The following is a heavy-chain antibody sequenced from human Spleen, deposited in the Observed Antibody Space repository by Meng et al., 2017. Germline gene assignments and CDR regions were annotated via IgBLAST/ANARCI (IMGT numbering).Heavy chain of an antibody. CDR3: ARGYPGDSRYFDL. J-gene: IGHJ2*01. V-gene: IGHV4-34*02. CDR1: GGSFSGYY. Sequence: QVHLQQWGAGLLNPSETLSLTCAVYGGSFSGYYCNWIRQPPGKGLEWIGEISHSGSTNYNSSLKSRVTISVDTSKNQCSLKLNSVTAADTAVYYCARGYPGDSRYFDLWGRGTLVTVSS. CDR2: ISHSGST. D-gene: IGHD7-27*01.